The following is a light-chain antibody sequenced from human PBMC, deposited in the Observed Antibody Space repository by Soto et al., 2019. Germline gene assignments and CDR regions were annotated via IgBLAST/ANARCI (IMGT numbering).Light chain of an antibody. J-gene: IGLJ2*01. CDR3: QSYDSSMSGAV. CDR1: SSNIGAGYD. V-gene: IGLV1-40*01. Sequence: QSVLTQPPSVSGAPGQRVTLSCTGSSSNIGAGYDVHWYQQLPGTAPKLLIYGNSNRPSGVPDRFTGSKSGTSASLAIPGLQAEDAADYYCQSYDSSMSGAVFGGGTQLTVL. CDR2: GNS.